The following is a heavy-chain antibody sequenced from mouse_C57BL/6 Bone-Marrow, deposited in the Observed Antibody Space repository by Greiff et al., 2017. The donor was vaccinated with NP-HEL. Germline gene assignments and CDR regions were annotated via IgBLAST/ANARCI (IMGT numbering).Heavy chain of an antibody. CDR1: GYTFTSYW. V-gene: IGHV1-72*01. J-gene: IGHJ4*01. CDR3: ARPGSGTCYAMDY. D-gene: IGHD3-3*01. CDR2: IDPNSGGT. Sequence: QVQLQQPGAELVKPGASVKLSCKASGYTFTSYWMHWVKQRPGRGLEWIGRIDPNSGGTKYNEKFKSKATLTVDKPSSTAYMQISSLTSEDSAVYYCARPGSGTCYAMDYWGQGTSVTVSS.